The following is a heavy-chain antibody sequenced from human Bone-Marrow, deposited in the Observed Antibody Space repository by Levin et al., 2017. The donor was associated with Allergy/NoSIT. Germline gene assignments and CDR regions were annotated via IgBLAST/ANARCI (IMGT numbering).Heavy chain of an antibody. CDR2: IKQDGSEK. CDR1: GFTFSSYW. J-gene: IGHJ4*02. V-gene: IGHV3-7*01. Sequence: GESLKISCAASGFTFSSYWMSWVRQAPGKGLEWVANIKQDGSEKYYVDSVKGRFTISRDNAKNSLYLQMNSLRAEDTAVYYCARDMRVVMAANFDYWGQGTLVTVSS. D-gene: IGHD2-21*01. CDR3: ARDMRVVMAANFDY.